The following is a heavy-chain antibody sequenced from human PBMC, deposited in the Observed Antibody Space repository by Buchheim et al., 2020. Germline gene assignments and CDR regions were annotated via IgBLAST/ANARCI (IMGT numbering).Heavy chain of an antibody. J-gene: IGHJ4*02. Sequence: QVVLAESGGGVVQPGRSLRLSCAASGFLFRNSGMHWVRQAPGKGLEWVAFISFDGSDKYYADSVKGRFTVARDNSKNKLYLMATTLRAEDTALCYCARVAVILGNNNIDHWGQGTL. D-gene: IGHD3/OR15-3a*01. CDR1: GFLFRNSG. CDR2: ISFDGSDK. V-gene: IGHV3-30*03. CDR3: ARVAVILGNNNIDH.